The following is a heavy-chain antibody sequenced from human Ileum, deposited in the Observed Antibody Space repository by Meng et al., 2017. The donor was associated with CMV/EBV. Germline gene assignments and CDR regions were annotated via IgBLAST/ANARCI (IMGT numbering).Heavy chain of an antibody. V-gene: IGHV3-49*04. CDR2: IRSRAHGGTT. CDR3: AKDKGFRYLEWSYV. J-gene: IGHJ4*02. D-gene: IGHD3-3*01. CDR1: GFIFGDNA. Sequence: GESLKISCATSGFIFGDNAVSWVRQAPGKGLEWVGLIRSRAHGGTTEYAPSVKGRFTISRDDSKNTLFLQMNSLRAEDTAVYYCAKDKGFRYLEWSYVRGQGTLVTVSS.